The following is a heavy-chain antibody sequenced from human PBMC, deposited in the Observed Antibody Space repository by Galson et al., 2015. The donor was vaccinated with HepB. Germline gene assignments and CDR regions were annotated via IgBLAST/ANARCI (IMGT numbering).Heavy chain of an antibody. D-gene: IGHD3-10*01. J-gene: IGHJ4*02. V-gene: IGHV3-23*01. CDR3: MRTMVRGVHFDY. CDR1: GSPLRSYA. CDR2: INTSGGTT. Sequence: SLRLSCAASGSPLRSYAMSWVRQAPGKGLEWVSSINTSGGTTYYADSVKGRFTISRDNSRNTLLLQMNSLRGEDTAVYYCMRTMVRGVHFDYWGQGTLVTVSS.